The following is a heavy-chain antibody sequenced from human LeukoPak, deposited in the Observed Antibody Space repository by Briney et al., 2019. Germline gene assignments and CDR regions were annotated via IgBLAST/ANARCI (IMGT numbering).Heavy chain of an antibody. D-gene: IGHD6-19*01. V-gene: IGHV7-4-1*02. CDR2: INTNTGNP. CDR3: ARLYSSGWYLVPNYYYYYMDV. J-gene: IGHJ6*03. Sequence: GASVKVSCKASGYTFTSYAMNWVRQAPGQGLEWMGWINTNTGNPTYAQGFTGRFVFSLDTSVSTAYLQISSLKAEDTAVYYCARLYSSGWYLVPNYYYYYMDVWGKGTTVTVSS. CDR1: GYTFTSYA.